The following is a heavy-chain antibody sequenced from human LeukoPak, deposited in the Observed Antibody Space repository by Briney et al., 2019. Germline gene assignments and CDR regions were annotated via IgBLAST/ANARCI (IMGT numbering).Heavy chain of an antibody. Sequence: AETLSLTCTVSGGSISSYYWTWIRQPPGKGLEWLGYIYYSGSTNYNPSLKSRVTISVDTSKNQFSLKLSSVTAADTAVYYCAGSYYDILTGYSPLDYWGQGTLVTVSS. CDR2: IYYSGST. V-gene: IGHV4-59*01. CDR3: AGSYYDILTGYSPLDY. J-gene: IGHJ4*02. D-gene: IGHD3-9*01. CDR1: GGSISSYY.